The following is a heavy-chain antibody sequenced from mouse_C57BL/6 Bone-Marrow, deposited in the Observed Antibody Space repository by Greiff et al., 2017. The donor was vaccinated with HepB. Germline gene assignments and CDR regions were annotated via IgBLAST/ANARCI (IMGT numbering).Heavy chain of an antibody. Sequence: EVQLKQSVAELVRPGASVKLSCTASGFNIKNTYMHWVKQRPEQGLEWIGRIDPANGNTKYAPKFQGKATLTADTSSNTAYLQLSSLTSEDTAIYYCAAGYSNYGSWFAYWGQGTLVTVSA. D-gene: IGHD2-5*01. CDR2: IDPANGNT. CDR1: GFNIKNTY. J-gene: IGHJ3*01. V-gene: IGHV14-3*01. CDR3: AAGYSNYGSWFAY.